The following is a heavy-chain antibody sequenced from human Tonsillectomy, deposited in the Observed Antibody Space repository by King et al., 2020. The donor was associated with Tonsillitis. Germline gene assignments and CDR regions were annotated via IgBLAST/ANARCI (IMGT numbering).Heavy chain of an antibody. J-gene: IGHJ4*02. V-gene: IGHV3-20*01. Sequence: VQLVESGGGVVRPGGSLRLSCAVSGFTFDDYGMSWVRQAPGKGLEWVSGINWNGGSPGYADSVKGRFTISGDNAKNSLYLQMNSLRAEDTALYHCARSGYDILTGHFDFSGQGTLVTVST. CDR1: GFTFDDYG. D-gene: IGHD3-9*01. CDR3: ARSGYDILTGHFDF. CDR2: INWNGGSP.